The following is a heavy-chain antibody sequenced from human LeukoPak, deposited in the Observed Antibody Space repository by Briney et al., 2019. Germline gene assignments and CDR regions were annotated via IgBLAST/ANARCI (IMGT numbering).Heavy chain of an antibody. D-gene: IGHD3-22*01. Sequence: GGSLRLSCAASEFTFSNYGMSWVRQAPGKGLEWVSSISGSADSTYYADSVKGRFTISRDNSKNTLFLQMSSLRAEDTAVYYCAKHYYDSRGHYYGMDVWGPGTTVTVSS. J-gene: IGHJ6*02. V-gene: IGHV3-23*01. CDR3: AKHYYDSRGHYYGMDV. CDR2: ISGSADST. CDR1: EFTFSNYG.